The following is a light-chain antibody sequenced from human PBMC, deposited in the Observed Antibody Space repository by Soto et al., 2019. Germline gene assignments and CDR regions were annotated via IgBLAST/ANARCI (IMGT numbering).Light chain of an antibody. J-gene: IGKJ3*01. CDR1: QDIGYY. CDR3: QYPRHRLM. V-gene: IGKV1-33*01. Sequence: DIQMTQSPSSLSASVGDRVTITCQASQDIGYYLNWYKHKPGKAPKLLIYDAFNFEIGVPSRFSGGGCGTHFRFPISGVQPDDMATYYCQYPRHRLMFGVGTKVDMK. CDR2: DAF.